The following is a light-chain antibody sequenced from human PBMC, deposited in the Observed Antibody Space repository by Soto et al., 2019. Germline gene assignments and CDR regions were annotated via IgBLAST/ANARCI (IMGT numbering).Light chain of an antibody. CDR2: LNSDGSH. J-gene: IGLJ1*01. CDR1: SGHSNYA. CDR3: QAWDTGTQNYV. V-gene: IGLV4-69*01. Sequence: QPVLTQSPSASASLGASVKLTCTLSSGHSNYAIAWHQQQPEKGPRYLMKLNSDGSHRKGDGIPDRFSGSSSGTERYLAISSLHSEDEADYYCQAWDTGTQNYVFGTGTKVTVL.